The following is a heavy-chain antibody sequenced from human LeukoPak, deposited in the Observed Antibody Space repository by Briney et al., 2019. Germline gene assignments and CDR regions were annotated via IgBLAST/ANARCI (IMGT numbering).Heavy chain of an antibody. CDR2: IKQDGSEK. D-gene: IGHD5-12*01. Sequence: LTGGSLRLSCAASGLTFNNYWMNWVRQAPGKGLEWVANIKQDGSEKCYVDSVKGRFTISRDNAKNSLYLQMNSLRAEDTAVYYCAREEVYSGYRGYYYYYYMDVWGKGTTVTVSS. J-gene: IGHJ6*03. CDR1: GLTFNNYW. CDR3: AREEVYSGYRGYYYYYYMDV. V-gene: IGHV3-7*01.